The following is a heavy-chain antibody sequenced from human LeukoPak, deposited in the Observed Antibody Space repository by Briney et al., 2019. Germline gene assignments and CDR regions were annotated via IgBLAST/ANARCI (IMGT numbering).Heavy chain of an antibody. V-gene: IGHV3-48*01. D-gene: IGHD5-18*01. J-gene: IGHJ4*01. CDR1: GFTFNGYS. CDR3: ARETRYSSDY. CDR2: ISSSGSTL. Sequence: GGSLRLSCTASGFTFNGYSMLWVRQAPGKGLEWLSYISSSGSTLVYTDSVKGRFTISRDNAKNSVYLQMNSLRAEDTAVYYCARETRYSSDYWSHGTLVTVSS.